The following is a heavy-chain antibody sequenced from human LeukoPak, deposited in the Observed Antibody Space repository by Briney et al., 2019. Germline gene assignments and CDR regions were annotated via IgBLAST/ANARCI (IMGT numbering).Heavy chain of an antibody. CDR1: GGSISSSPYY. CDR3: ARSSEGRYYYDSSGFSYYYYYMDV. D-gene: IGHD3-22*01. J-gene: IGHJ6*03. V-gene: IGHV4-39*07. Sequence: SETLSLTCTVSGGSISSSPYYWGWIRQPPGKGLEWIGITYYSGSTYYNPSLKSRVTISVDTSKNQFSLKLTSVTAADTAVYYCARSSEGRYYYDSSGFSYYYYYMDVWGKGTTVTISS. CDR2: TYYSGST.